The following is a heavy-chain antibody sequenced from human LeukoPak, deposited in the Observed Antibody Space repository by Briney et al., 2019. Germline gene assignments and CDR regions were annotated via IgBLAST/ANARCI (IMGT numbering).Heavy chain of an antibody. J-gene: IGHJ4*02. CDR3: ARGKRPVGLHQREPHGYFDY. Sequence: GGSLRLSCAASGFTVSSNYMSWVRQAPGKGLEWVSVIYSGGSTYYADSVRGRFTISRDNSKNTLYLQMNSLRAEDTAVYYCARGKRPVGLHQREPHGYFDYWGQGTLVTVSS. CDR1: GFTVSSNY. CDR2: IYSGGST. V-gene: IGHV3-66*01. D-gene: IGHD4-11*01.